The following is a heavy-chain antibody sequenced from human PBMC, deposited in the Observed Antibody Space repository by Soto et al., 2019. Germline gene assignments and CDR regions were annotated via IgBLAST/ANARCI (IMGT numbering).Heavy chain of an antibody. CDR1: GGSISSGDYY. CDR2: IYYSGST. V-gene: IGHV4-30-4*01. D-gene: IGHD2-15*01. J-gene: IGHJ4*02. Sequence: PSETLSLTCTVSGGSISSGDYYWSWIRQPPGKGLEWIGYIYYSGSTYYNPSLKSRVTISVDTSKNQFSLKLSSVTAADTAVYYCARVEGYCSGGSCYRIDYWGQGTRVTVSS. CDR3: ARVEGYCSGGSCYRIDY.